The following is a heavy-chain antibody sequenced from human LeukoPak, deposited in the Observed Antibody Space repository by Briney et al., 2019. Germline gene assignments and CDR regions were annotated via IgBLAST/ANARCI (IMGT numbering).Heavy chain of an antibody. CDR2: IWYDGSNK. J-gene: IGHJ4*02. Sequence: GGSLRLSCAASGFTFSSYGMHWVRQAPGKGLERVAVIWYDGSNKYYADSVKGRFTISRDNSKNTLYLQMNSLRAEDTAVYYCAKDARLYGDYVPYFDYWGQGTLVTVSS. V-gene: IGHV3-33*06. D-gene: IGHD4-17*01. CDR1: GFTFSSYG. CDR3: AKDARLYGDYVPYFDY.